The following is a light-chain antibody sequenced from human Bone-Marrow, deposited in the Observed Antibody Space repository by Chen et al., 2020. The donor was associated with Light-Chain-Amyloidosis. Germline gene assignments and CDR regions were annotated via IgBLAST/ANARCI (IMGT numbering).Light chain of an antibody. CDR1: NIGIKS. CDR2: DDY. CDR3: QVWDSSSDHVV. Sequence: SYVLTQSPSVSVGPGQTARIPCGGNNIGIKSVHWYQQKPGQAPVLVVFDDYDRPSGIPERFSGSNSGNTATLTISRVEAGDEADYYCQVWDSSSDHVVFGGGTKLTVL. V-gene: IGLV3-21*02. J-gene: IGLJ3*02.